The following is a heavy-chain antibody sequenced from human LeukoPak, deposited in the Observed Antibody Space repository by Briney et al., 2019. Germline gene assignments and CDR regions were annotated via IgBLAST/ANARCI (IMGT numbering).Heavy chain of an antibody. Sequence: SETLSLTCSVSNYSIRSGYYWGWIRQPPGKGLEWIGSVHQSGSTYHNPSLKSRVTMSVDTSNNQFSLKLSSVTAADTAVYYCARENSGSYREFDYWGQGTLVTVSS. J-gene: IGHJ4*02. CDR1: NYSIRSGYY. V-gene: IGHV4-38-2*02. CDR3: ARENSGSYREFDY. CDR2: VHQSGST. D-gene: IGHD1-26*01.